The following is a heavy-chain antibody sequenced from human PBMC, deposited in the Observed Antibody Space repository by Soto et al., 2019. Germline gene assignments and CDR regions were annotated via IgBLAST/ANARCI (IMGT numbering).Heavy chain of an antibody. CDR3: ARVYSSSWYGRSCDY. V-gene: IGHV1-69*13. Sequence: SVKVSCKASGGTFSSYAISWVRQAPGQGLEWMGGIIPIFGTANYAQKFQGRVTITADESTSTAYMELSSLRSEDTAVYYCARVYSSSWYGRSCDYWGRGTLVTVSS. CDR2: IIPIFGTA. D-gene: IGHD6-13*01. CDR1: GGTFSSYA. J-gene: IGHJ4*02.